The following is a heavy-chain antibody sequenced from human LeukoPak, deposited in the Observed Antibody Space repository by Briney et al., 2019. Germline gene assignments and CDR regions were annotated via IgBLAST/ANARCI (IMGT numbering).Heavy chain of an antibody. CDR1: GFTFSFSG. J-gene: IGHJ4*02. D-gene: IGHD6-13*01. V-gene: IGHV3-30*18. CDR2: ISDDGSRK. CDR3: AKDRSTTWSFDY. Sequence: GGSLRLSCAASGFTFSFSGMYWVRQAPGKGLEWVAFISDDGSRKYYADPVKGRFTISRDNSKNTLFLQMNSLRTGDTAVYYCAKDRSTTWSFDYWGQGTLVTVSS.